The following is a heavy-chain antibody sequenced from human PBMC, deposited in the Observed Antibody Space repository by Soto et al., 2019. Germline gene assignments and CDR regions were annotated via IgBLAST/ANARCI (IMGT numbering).Heavy chain of an antibody. CDR1: GFTFSSYA. D-gene: IGHD3-10*01. CDR2: ISGSGAST. Sequence: PGGSLRLSCAASGFTFSSYAMSWVRQAPGKGLEWVSTISGSGASTYYADSVKGRFTISRDNSKNTLYLQMNSLRAEDTAVYYCAKDYRGFGSGIYYSYYTMDVWGQGTTVTVSS. J-gene: IGHJ6*02. V-gene: IGHV3-23*01. CDR3: AKDYRGFGSGIYYSYYTMDV.